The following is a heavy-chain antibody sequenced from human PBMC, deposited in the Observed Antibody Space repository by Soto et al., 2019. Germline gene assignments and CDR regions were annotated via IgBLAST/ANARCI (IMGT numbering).Heavy chain of an antibody. CDR2: ISFDGRNK. D-gene: IGHD6-19*01. CDR1: AFSFSDSA. Sequence: LRLSCADSAFSFSDSAMHWVRQATGKGLEWVAIISFDGRNKYYADSVKGRFTISRDNSKNTLYLQMNSLRDVDTAIYYCARDRSSSVWFLDYWGQGTRVTVSS. J-gene: IGHJ4*02. CDR3: ARDRSSSVWFLDY. V-gene: IGHV3-30-3*01.